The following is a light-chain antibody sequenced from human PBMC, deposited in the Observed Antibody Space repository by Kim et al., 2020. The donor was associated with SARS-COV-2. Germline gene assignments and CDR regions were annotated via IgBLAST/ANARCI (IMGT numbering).Light chain of an antibody. CDR2: NKN. V-gene: IGLV3-19*01. Sequence: SSELTQDPAVSVALGQTVRITCQGDSLSNYYATWYQQKPGQAPVLVIYNKNIRPSGIPDRFSGSTSGKTASLTITGAQAQDEADYYCKSRDSSGNLWIFG. CDR1: SLSNYY. CDR3: KSRDSSGNLWI. J-gene: IGLJ3*02.